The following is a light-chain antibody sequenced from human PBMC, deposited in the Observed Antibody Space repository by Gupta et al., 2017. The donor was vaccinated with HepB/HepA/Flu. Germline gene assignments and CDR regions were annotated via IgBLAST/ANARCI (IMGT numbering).Light chain of an antibody. CDR2: KVS. CDR3: RQVTHWPPYT. V-gene: IGKV2-30*01. CDR1: QSIAYSDGNNY. Sequence: DVVMTQSPLSLLVTLGQPASISCRSSQSIAYSDGNNYLSWFLQRQGQSPRRLIYKVSNRDSGVPDRFSGSGEGSDLTLKISRGEAEDVGCYYCRQVTHWPPYTFGQGTKLEIK. J-gene: IGKJ2*01.